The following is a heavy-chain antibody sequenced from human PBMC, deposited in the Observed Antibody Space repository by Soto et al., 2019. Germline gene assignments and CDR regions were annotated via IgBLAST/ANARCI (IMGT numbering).Heavy chain of an antibody. Sequence: VGSLRLSCVASGFTFSNHAMSWVRQAPGKGLEWVSGISGSGSTYYADSVKGRLTISRDNSKNTLYLQMNSLRAEDTAVYYCAKGGAATTTNYFFYAMAVWGQGTTVTVSS. CDR3: AKGGAATTTNYFFYAMAV. CDR1: GFTFSNHA. J-gene: IGHJ6*02. V-gene: IGHV3-23*01. CDR2: ISGSGST. D-gene: IGHD4-4*01.